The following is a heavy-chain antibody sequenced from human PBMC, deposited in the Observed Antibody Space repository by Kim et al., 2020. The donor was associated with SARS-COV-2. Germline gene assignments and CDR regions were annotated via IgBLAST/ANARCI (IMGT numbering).Heavy chain of an antibody. CDR3: ARHGPGAKRWLQIYGVDY. Sequence: GESLKISCKGSGYSFTSYWISWVRQMPGKGLEWMGRIDPSDSYTNYSPSFQGHVTISADKSISTAYLQWSSLKASDTAMYYCARHGPGAKRWLQIYGVDYWGQGTLVTVSS. V-gene: IGHV5-10-1*01. CDR1: GYSFTSYW. CDR2: IDPSDSYT. D-gene: IGHD3-10*01. J-gene: IGHJ4*02.